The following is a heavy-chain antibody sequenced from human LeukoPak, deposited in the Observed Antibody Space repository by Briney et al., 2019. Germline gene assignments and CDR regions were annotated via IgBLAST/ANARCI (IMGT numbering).Heavy chain of an antibody. CDR1: GLTFDRSW. CDR2: IKQDGSEV. V-gene: IGHV3-7*01. Sequence: GGSLRLSCAASGLTFDRSWMSWVRQAPGKGLEWVANIKQDGSEVYYVDSVEGRFTVSRDNAKNSLSLQMNSLRGEDTAVYYCVRALGSSSSDFWGQGTLVTVSS. CDR3: VRALGSSSSDF. D-gene: IGHD6-6*01. J-gene: IGHJ4*02.